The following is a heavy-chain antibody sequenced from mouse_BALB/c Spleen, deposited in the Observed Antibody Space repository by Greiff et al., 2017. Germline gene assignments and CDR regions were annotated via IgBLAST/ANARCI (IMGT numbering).Heavy chain of an antibody. V-gene: IGHV1-66*01. CDR1: GYSFTSYY. J-gene: IGHJ2*01. CDR3: ASTTVATYFDY. Sequence: QVQLKESGPELVKPGASVKISCKASGYSFTSYYIHWVKQRPGQGLEWIGWIFPGSGNTKYNEKFKGKATLTADTSSSTAYMQLSSLTSEDSAVYFCASTTVATYFDYWGQGTTLTVSS. D-gene: IGHD1-1*01. CDR2: IFPGSGNT.